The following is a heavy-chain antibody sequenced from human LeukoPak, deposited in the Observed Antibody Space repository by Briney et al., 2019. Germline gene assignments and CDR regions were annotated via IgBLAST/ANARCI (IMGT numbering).Heavy chain of an antibody. CDR1: GYTLTGYY. V-gene: IGHV1-2*02. D-gene: IGHD2-2*01. CDR3: ARPYCSSTSCYENWFDP. Sequence: ASVKVSRKASGYTLTGYYMHSVPQAPRQGLESMGWINPHSGGTNYTQKFQGRVTMTRDTSISTAYMELSRLRSDDTAVYYCARPYCSSTSCYENWFDPWGQGTLVTVSS. J-gene: IGHJ5*02. CDR2: INPHSGGT.